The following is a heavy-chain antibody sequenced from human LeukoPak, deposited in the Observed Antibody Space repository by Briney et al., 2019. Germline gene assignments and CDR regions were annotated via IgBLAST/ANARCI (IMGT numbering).Heavy chain of an antibody. CDR3: VSGTTTFFYYMDV. J-gene: IGHJ6*03. CDR1: GGSTNSNY. D-gene: IGHD1-1*01. CDR2: IYYSGST. Sequence: SETLSLTCTVSGGSTNSNYWSWIRQPPGKGLEWIGSIYYSGSTYYNPSLKSRVTISVDTSKNQFSLKLSSVTAADTAVYYCVSGTTTFFYYMDVWAKGTTVTVSS. V-gene: IGHV4-59*05.